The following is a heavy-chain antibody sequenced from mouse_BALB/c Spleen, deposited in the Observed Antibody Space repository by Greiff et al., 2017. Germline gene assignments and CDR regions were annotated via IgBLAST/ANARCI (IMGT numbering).Heavy chain of an antibody. Sequence: QVQLKQSGAELVRPGTSVKISCKASGYTFTNYWLGWVKQRPGHGLEWIGDIYPGGGYTNYNEKFKGKATLTADTSSSTAYMQLSSLTSEDSAVYFCARGGYGSSYAMDYWGQGTSVTVSS. D-gene: IGHD1-1*01. CDR1: GYTFTNYW. J-gene: IGHJ4*01. CDR2: IYPGGGYT. CDR3: ARGGYGSSYAMDY. V-gene: IGHV1-63*02.